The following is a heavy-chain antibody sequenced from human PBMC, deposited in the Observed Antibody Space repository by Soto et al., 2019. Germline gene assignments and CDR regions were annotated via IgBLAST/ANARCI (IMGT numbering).Heavy chain of an antibody. CDR3: AREGLVFVPTTVNSDDYSYAMDV. CDR1: GDTFSTYS. D-gene: IGHD4-17*01. V-gene: IGHV1-69*12. J-gene: IGHJ6*02. CDR2: IIPRSAKS. Sequence: QVQLVQSGAEVKKPGSSVKVSCKASGDTFSTYSITWMRQVPGQGLEWMGGIIPRSAKSNYAQKFQGRVTITADESTSTAYMELSSLRSEDTAVYYCAREGLVFVPTTVNSDDYSYAMDVWGQGTTVTVSS.